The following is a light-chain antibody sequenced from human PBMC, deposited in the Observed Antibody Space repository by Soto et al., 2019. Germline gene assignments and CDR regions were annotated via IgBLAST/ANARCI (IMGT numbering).Light chain of an antibody. CDR3: HLYGSSPPRT. CDR2: GAS. V-gene: IGKV3-20*01. J-gene: IGKJ2*01. CDR1: QSVSSSY. Sequence: EIVLTQSPGTLSLSPGERATLFCRASQSVSSSYLAWYQQTPGQAPRLLIYGASSRATGIPDRFSGSGSGTDFPLTISRLEPEDFAVYYCHLYGSSPPRTFGQGTELEL.